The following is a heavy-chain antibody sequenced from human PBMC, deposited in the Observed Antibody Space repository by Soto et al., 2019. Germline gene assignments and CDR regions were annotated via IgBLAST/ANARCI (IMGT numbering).Heavy chain of an antibody. Sequence: AGSLWLSCAASEFTFSTYPLHWIRQAPGKGLEWVAVISYDETNKYYADSVKGRFTISRDNSKNTLYLQMNSLRADDTAVYYCARGASDFCGGYPEIHYFDYWGQGTLVTVSS. CDR3: ARGASDFCGGYPEIHYFDY. CDR1: EFTFSTYP. V-gene: IGHV3-30-3*01. J-gene: IGHJ4*02. D-gene: IGHD3-3*01. CDR2: ISYDETNK.